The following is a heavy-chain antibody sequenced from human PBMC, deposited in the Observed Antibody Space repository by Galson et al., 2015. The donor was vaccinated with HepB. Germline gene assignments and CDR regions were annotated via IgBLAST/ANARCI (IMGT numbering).Heavy chain of an antibody. V-gene: IGHV3-30*04. CDR3: ARVGGRDYYGSGSEGYFHY. D-gene: IGHD3-10*01. CDR1: GFIFSSYA. J-gene: IGHJ1*01. CDR2: ISYDGSNK. Sequence: SLRLSCAASGFIFSSYAMHWVRQAPGKGLEWMAVISYDGSNKYYGDSVKGRFTISRDNSKNTLYLQMNSLRAEDTAVYYCARVGGRDYYGSGSEGYFHYWGQGTLVTVSS.